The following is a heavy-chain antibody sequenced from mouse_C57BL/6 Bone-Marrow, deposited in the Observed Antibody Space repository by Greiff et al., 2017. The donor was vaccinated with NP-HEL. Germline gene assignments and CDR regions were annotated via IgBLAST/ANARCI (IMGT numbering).Heavy chain of an antibody. CDR1: GFNITADY. Sequence: VQLKQSGAELVRPGASVKLSCTASGFNITADYMHWVKQRPAQGLVWIGWFDPENGDTEFASTFPGKATITADTSSNTAYLQLSSLTSENTAVYYCTTPIYYGYDGDYWGQGTTLTVSS. V-gene: IGHV14-4*01. CDR2: FDPENGDT. D-gene: IGHD2-2*01. J-gene: IGHJ2*01. CDR3: TTPIYYGYDGDY.